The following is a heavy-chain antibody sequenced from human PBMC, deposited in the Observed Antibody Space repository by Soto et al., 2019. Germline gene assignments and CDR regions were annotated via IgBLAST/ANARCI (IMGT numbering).Heavy chain of an antibody. CDR3: ARSFPIVVVPAATFHYGMDV. CDR2: IIPILGIA. CDR1: GGTFSSYT. J-gene: IGHJ6*02. V-gene: IGHV1-69*02. Sequence: SVKVSCKASGGTFSSYTISWVRQAPGQGLEWMGRIIPILGIANYAQKFQGRVTITADKSTSTAYMELSSLRSEDTAVYYRARSFPIVVVPAATFHYGMDVWGQGTTVTVSS. D-gene: IGHD2-2*01.